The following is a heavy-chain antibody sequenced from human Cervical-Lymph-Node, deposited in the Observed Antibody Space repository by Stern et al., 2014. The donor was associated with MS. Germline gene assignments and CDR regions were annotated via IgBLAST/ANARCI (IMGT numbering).Heavy chain of an antibody. J-gene: IGHJ4*02. V-gene: IGHV1-69*01. CDR1: GGTFSSYA. D-gene: IGHD2-21*02. Sequence: QVQLVQSGAEVKKPGSSVKVSCKASGGTFSSYAISWVRQAPGQGLEWMGGIIPIFGTANYAQKFQGRVTITADESTSTAYMELSSLRSEDTAVYYCARGGYCGGDCYSPYFDYWGQGTLVTVSS. CDR2: IIPIFGTA. CDR3: ARGGYCGGDCYSPYFDY.